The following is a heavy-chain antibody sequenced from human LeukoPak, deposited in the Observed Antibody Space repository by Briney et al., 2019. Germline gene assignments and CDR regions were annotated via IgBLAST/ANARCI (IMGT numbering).Heavy chain of an antibody. V-gene: IGHV3-30-3*01. CDR3: ARDQDGEVGAPLFDP. CDR2: ISYDGSNK. D-gene: IGHD1-26*01. CDR1: GFTFSSYA. J-gene: IGHJ5*02. Sequence: GGSLRLSCVASGFTFSSYAMHWVRQAPGKGLEWVAVISYDGSNKYYADSVKGRFTISRDNSKNTLYLQMNSLRAEDTAVYYCARDQDGEVGAPLFDPWGQGTLVTVSS.